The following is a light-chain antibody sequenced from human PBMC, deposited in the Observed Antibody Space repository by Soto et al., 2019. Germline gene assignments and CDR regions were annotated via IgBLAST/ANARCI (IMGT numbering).Light chain of an antibody. Sequence: DIQMTQSPSSLSASVRDRVTSACRASHNARGYLSWYQQKPGKAPKLLIYAASNLQSGIPSRFSGSGSETDFTLTICILQPEDGTTDRCADTDSTPWTSCQGTKV. CDR1: HNARGY. CDR2: AAS. V-gene: IGKV1-39*01. CDR3: ADTDSTPWT. J-gene: IGKJ1*01.